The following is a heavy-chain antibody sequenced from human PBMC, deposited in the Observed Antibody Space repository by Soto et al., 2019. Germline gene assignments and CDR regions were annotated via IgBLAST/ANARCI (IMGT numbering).Heavy chain of an antibody. CDR2: ISAYNGNT. CDR3: ARRYSSSSFLAYYYYGMDV. Sequence: ASVKVSCKASGYTFTSYGISWVRQAPGQGLEWMGWISAYNGNTNYAQKLQGRVTMTTDTSTSTAYMELRSLRSDDTAVYYCARRYSSSSFLAYYYYGMDVWGQGTTVTVSS. V-gene: IGHV1-18*04. D-gene: IGHD6-6*01. J-gene: IGHJ6*02. CDR1: GYTFTSYG.